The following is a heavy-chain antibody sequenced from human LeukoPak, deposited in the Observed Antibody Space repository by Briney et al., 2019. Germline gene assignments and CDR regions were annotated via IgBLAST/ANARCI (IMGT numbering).Heavy chain of an antibody. CDR2: TYYRSKWYN. V-gene: IGHV6-1*01. D-gene: IGHD2-2*01. CDR1: GDSVSSNSAA. J-gene: IGHJ4*02. CDR3: ARDRFVVPAAMSTPFDY. Sequence: SQTLSLTCAISGDSVSSNSAAWNWIRQSPSRGLEWLGRTYYRSKWYNDYAVSVKSRITINPDTSKNQFSLQLNSVTPEDTAVYYCARDRFVVPAAMSTPFDYWAREPWSPSPQ.